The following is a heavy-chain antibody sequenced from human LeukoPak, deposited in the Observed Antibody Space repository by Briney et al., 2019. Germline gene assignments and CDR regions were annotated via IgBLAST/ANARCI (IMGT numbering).Heavy chain of an antibody. CDR2: IKQDGSEK. J-gene: IGHJ6*02. CDR3: ARDRWELNYYYYGMDV. V-gene: IGHV3-7*01. Sequence: GGSLRLSCAASGFTFSSYWMSWVRQAPGKGLEWVANIKQDGSEKYYVDSVKGRFTISRDNAKNSLYLQMNSLRAEDTAVYYCARDRWELNYYYYGMDVWGQGTTVTVPS. D-gene: IGHD1-26*01. CDR1: GFTFSSYW.